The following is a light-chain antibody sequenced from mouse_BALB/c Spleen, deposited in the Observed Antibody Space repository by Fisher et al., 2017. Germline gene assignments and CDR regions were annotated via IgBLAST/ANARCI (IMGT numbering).Light chain of an antibody. Sequence: IVLTQSPAIMSASPGEKVTLTCSASSSVSSSYLYWYQQKPGSSPKLWIYSTSNLASGVPARFSGSGSGTSYSLTISSMEAEDAASYFCHQWSSYPPTFGGGTKLEIK. J-gene: IGKJ2*01. CDR2: STS. CDR3: HQWSSYPPT. V-gene: IGKV4-79*01. CDR1: SSVSSSY.